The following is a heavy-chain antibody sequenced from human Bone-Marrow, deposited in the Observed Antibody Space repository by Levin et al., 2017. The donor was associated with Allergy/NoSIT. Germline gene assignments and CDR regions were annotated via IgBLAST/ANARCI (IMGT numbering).Heavy chain of an antibody. CDR2: IKGGNGGT. V-gene: IGHV3-23*01. CDR1: GIALGDYA. D-gene: IGHD1-20*01. Sequence: GGSLRLSCAASGIALGDYAISWVRQAPGKGLEWVSGIKGGNGGTYYADSVKGRFTVSRDISKNTLYLQMSGLRVDETGIYYCAKLNWREETNRWGQGTLVTVSS. J-gene: IGHJ5*02. CDR3: AKLNWREETNR.